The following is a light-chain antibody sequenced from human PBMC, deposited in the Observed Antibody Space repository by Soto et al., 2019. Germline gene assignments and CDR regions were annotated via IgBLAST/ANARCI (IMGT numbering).Light chain of an antibody. CDR1: QSVSSR. Sequence: EIEMTQSPATLSVSAGDRATISCRASQSVSSRLAWYQQKPGQAPRLLIYGASTMDSGIPSRFSGSGSGTEFTLTISSLQPEDFAVYYCQQYGGSPPTFGGGTKVDIK. V-gene: IGKV3D-15*02. CDR2: GAS. J-gene: IGKJ4*02. CDR3: QQYGGSPPT.